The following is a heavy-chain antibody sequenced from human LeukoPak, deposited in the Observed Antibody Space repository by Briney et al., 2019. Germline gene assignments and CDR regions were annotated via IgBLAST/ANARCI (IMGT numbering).Heavy chain of an antibody. D-gene: IGHD2-2*01. CDR3: ARCGLAGQPGYCSTTGFDP. J-gene: IGHJ5*02. V-gene: IGHV4-34*01. CDR1: GGSFSGYY. Sequence: SETLSLTCAVYGGSFSGYYRSWIRQPPGKGLEWIGEINHSGSTNYNPSLKSRVTISVDTSKNQFSLKLSSVTAADTAVYYCARCGLAGQPGYCSTTGFDPWGQGTRVTVSS. CDR2: INHSGST.